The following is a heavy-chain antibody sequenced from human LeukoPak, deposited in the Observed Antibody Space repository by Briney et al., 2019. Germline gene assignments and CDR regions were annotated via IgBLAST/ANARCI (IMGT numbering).Heavy chain of an antibody. CDR1: GFTFGDYA. D-gene: IGHD2-2*03. V-gene: IGHV3-49*04. Sequence: GGSLRLPCTASGFTFGDYAMSWVRQAPGKGLEWVGFIRSKAYGGTTEYAASVKGRFTISRDDSKSIAYLQMNSLKTEDTAVYYCTRDPGINPGYCSSTSCYYDYYYGMDVWGKGTTVTVSS. CDR2: IRSKAYGGTT. J-gene: IGHJ6*04. CDR3: TRDPGINPGYCSSTSCYYDYYYGMDV.